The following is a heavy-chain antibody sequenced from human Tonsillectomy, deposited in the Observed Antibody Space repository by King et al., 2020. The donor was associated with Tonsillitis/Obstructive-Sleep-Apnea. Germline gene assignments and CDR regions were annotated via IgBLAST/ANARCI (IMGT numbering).Heavy chain of an antibody. Sequence: QLQESGPGLVKPSETLSLTCTVSGGSISSSSYYWGWIRQPPGKGLEWIGSIYYSGSTYYNPSLKSRVTISVDTSKNQFSLKLSSVTAADTAVYYCAASGSYHYFDYWGQGTLVTVSS. CDR3: AASGSYHYFDY. V-gene: IGHV4-39*01. J-gene: IGHJ4*02. D-gene: IGHD3-10*01. CDR2: IYYSGST. CDR1: GGSISSSSYY.